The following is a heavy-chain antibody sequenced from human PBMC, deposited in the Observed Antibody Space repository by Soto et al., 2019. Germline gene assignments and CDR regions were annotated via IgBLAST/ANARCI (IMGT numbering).Heavy chain of an antibody. Sequence: SETLSLTCAVYGGSFSGYYWTWIRQPPGTGLEWIGEINHSGSTYYNPSLKSRVTISVDRSKNQFSLKLSSVTAADTAVYYCARRWGTSFDFWGQGTLVTVSS. CDR3: ARRWGTSFDF. CDR1: GGSFSGYY. J-gene: IGHJ4*02. D-gene: IGHD7-27*01. V-gene: IGHV4-34*01. CDR2: INHSGST.